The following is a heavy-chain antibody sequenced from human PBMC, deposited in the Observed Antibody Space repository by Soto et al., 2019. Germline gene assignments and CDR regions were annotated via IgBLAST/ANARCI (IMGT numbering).Heavy chain of an antibody. CDR3: ARDPPTAYYYYMDV. CDR1: GGSISGGGSY. J-gene: IGHJ6*03. CDR2: IYYSGST. V-gene: IGHV4-31*03. D-gene: IGHD1-26*01. Sequence: SETLSLTCTVSGGSISGGGSYWSWIRQHPGKGLEWIGYIYYSGSTYYNPSLKSRVTISVDTSKNQFSLILSSVTAADTAVYYCARDPPTAYYYYMDVWGIGTTVTVSS.